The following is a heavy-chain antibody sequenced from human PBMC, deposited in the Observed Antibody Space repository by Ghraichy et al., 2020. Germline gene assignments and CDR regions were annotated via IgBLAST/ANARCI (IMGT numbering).Heavy chain of an antibody. D-gene: IGHD4-23*01. CDR2: IYPGDSDT. Sequence: GESLNISCKGSGYSFTSYWIGWVRQMPGKGLEWMGIIYPGDSDTRYSPSFQGQVTISADKSISTAYLQWSSLKASDTAMYYCARHPDPGLRWGYYYYGMDVWGQGTTVTVSS. V-gene: IGHV5-51*01. CDR3: ARHPDPGLRWGYYYYGMDV. J-gene: IGHJ6*02. CDR1: GYSFTSYW.